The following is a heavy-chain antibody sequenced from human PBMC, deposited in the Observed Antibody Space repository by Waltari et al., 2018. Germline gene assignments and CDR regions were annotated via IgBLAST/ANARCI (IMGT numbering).Heavy chain of an antibody. Sequence: EVQVVESGGGLVQPGGSLRLSCLASGFTFSGYWRGWVRQAPGKGLGWVANIKPDGREKKYVDSVKERFTITRDNARDSLNLQMNSLSADDTAVYYCARIYCGAGGCYYDVWGQGTMVTVSS. J-gene: IGHJ3*01. D-gene: IGHD2-15*01. CDR2: IKPDGREK. CDR3: ARIYCGAGGCYYDV. V-gene: IGHV3-7*01. CDR1: GFTFSGYW.